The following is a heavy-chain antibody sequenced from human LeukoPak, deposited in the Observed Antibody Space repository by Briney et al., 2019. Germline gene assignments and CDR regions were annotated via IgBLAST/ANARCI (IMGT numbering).Heavy chain of an antibody. J-gene: IGHJ6*03. CDR3: ARGRRGRAVAGLYYYMDV. CDR1: GYTFTSYG. CDR2: ISAYNGNT. V-gene: IGHV1-18*01. D-gene: IGHD6-19*01. Sequence: GASVKVSCKASGYTFTSYGISWVRQAPGQGLEWMGWISAYNGNTNYAQKFQGRVTMTRNTSISTAYMELSSLRSEDTAVYYCARGRRGRAVAGLYYYMDVWGKGTTVTISS.